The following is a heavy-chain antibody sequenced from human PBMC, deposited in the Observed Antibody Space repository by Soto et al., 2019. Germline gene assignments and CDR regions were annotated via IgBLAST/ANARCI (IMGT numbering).Heavy chain of an antibody. D-gene: IGHD2-2*01. CDR2: INHSGST. J-gene: IGHJ5*02. CDR1: GGSFSGYY. V-gene: IGHV4-34*01. CDR3: ARKRRLGYCSSTSCYGLSYYDSWAGWFDP. Sequence: PSETLSLTCAVYGGSFSGYYWSWIRQPPGKGLEWIGEINHSGSTNYIPSLKSRVTISVDTSKNQFSLKLSSVTAADTAVYYCARKRRLGYCSSTSCYGLSYYDSWAGWFDPWGQGTLVTVSS.